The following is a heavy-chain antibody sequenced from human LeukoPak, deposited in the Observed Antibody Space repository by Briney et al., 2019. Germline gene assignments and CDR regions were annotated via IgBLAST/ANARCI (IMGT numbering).Heavy chain of an antibody. D-gene: IGHD4-23*01. Sequence: ASVKVSCKASGYTFTGYYMHWVRQAPGQGLEWMGWINPNSGGTNFAQKFQGRVTVTRGTSISVVYMELSRLRSDDTAVYYCARPRNPMVVTPTSRTYFFDSWGQGTLVTVSS. CDR3: ARPRNPMVVTPTSRTYFFDS. CDR2: INPNSGGT. V-gene: IGHV1-2*02. CDR1: GYTFTGYY. J-gene: IGHJ4*02.